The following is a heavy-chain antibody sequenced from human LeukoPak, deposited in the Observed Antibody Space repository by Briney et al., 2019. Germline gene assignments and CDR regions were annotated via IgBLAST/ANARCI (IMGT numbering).Heavy chain of an antibody. D-gene: IGHD6-19*01. Sequence: PGGSLRLSCAASGFTFSSYAMSWVRQGPGKGLVWLSRINPDGSTTTYADSVKGRFTISRDNSKNTVYLQMNSLITEDTAFYYCAKDLGSGWYGGGYFDFRGQGTLVTVSS. CDR1: GFTFSSYA. J-gene: IGHJ4*02. CDR3: AKDLGSGWYGGGYFDF. CDR2: INPDGSTT. V-gene: IGHV3-23*01.